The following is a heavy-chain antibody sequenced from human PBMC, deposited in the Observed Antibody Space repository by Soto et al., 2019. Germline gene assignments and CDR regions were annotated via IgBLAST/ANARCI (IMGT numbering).Heavy chain of an antibody. V-gene: IGHV4-59*01. J-gene: IGHJ4*02. Sequence: SETLSLTCTVSGGSISSYYWSWIRQPPGKGLEWIGYIYYSGSTNYNPSLKSRVTISVDTSKNQFSLKLSSVTAADTAVYYCARGESYYQYFDYWGQGTLVTVSS. CDR2: IYYSGST. D-gene: IGHD1-26*01. CDR1: GGSISSYY. CDR3: ARGESYYQYFDY.